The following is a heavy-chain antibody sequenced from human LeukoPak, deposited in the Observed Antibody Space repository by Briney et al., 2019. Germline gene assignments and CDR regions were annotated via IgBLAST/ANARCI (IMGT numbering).Heavy chain of an antibody. CDR2: SSGSCGST. J-gene: IGHJ4*02. CDR3: ATPGVAVDY. V-gene: IGHV3-23*01. CDR1: GFTFSSYA. D-gene: IGHD6-19*01. Sequence: GGSLRLSCAASGFTFSSYAMSWVRQAPAKGLEVVSASSGSCGSTYYADSVKGRFTISRDNSTNTLYLHMNSLRAEDTAVYYCATPGVAVDYWGQGTLVTVSS.